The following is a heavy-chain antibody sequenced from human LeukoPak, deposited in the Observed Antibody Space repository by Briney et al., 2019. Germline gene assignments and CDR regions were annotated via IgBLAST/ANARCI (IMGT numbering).Heavy chain of an antibody. CDR3: VRSRVRGDPFDP. J-gene: IGHJ5*02. CDR1: GCTFEDYG. D-gene: IGHD3-10*01. V-gene: IGHV3-9*01. CDR2: LSSDSNHI. Sequence: PAGSLRLYCAASGCTFEDYGMHWVRHVPGRGLEWVSGLSSDSNHIDYADSVKGRFTTSRDNANNYLYLQMNSLRPEDTGLYYCVRSRVRGDPFDPWGQGTLVTVS.